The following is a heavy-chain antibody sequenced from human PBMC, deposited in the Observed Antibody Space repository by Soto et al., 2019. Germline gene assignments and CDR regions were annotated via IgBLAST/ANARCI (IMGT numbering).Heavy chain of an antibody. Sequence: QITLKESGPTLVKPTQTLTLTCTFSGFSLSTSGVGVGWIRQPPEKALEWLALIYWDDDKHYSPSLKSRLTITKDTSKNQVVLTMTNMDPVDTGTYYCAHVTASCSSGSCYGVGAFDIWGQGTMVTVSS. CDR1: GFSLSTSGVG. D-gene: IGHD2-2*01. CDR3: AHVTASCSSGSCYGVGAFDI. CDR2: IYWDDDK. V-gene: IGHV2-5*02. J-gene: IGHJ3*02.